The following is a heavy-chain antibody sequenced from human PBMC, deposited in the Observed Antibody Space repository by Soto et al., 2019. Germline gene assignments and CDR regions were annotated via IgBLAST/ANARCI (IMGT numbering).Heavy chain of an antibody. CDR3: ARIQDGDALYI. V-gene: IGHV4-4*02. CDR2: ISQRGRT. Sequence: QVQLQESGPGLVRPSGTLSLTCTVSGASITSSNLWTWVRQSPGKGLEWIGKISQRGRTNYNRCLRGRGTMSIDRYKHLLSLRLSYVNAAYSAVYYCARIQDGDALYIWGQGSSVTVSS. CDR1: GASITSSNL. J-gene: IGHJ3*02.